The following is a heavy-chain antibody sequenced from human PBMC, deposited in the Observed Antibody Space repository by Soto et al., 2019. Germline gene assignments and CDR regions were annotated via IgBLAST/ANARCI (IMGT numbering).Heavy chain of an antibody. Sequence: PGGSLRLSCAASGFTFSDYAMSWVRQAPGKGLQWVSVICDSGDSTYYADSVKGRFTISRDHAKNTLYLQMNSLRAEDTAVYYWARTSTGTTSHWFDPWGQGTLDIVA. D-gene: IGHD1-7*01. J-gene: IGHJ5*02. CDR2: ICDSGDST. V-gene: IGHV3-23*01. CDR1: GFTFSDYA. CDR3: ARTSTGTTSHWFDP.